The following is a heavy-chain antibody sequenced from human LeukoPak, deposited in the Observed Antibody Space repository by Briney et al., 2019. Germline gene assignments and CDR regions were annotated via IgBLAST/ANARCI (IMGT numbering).Heavy chain of an antibody. V-gene: IGHV3-15*01. D-gene: IGHD6-13*01. J-gene: IGHJ6*02. CDR3: ARGGSSWSYYYYYGMDV. Sequence: GGSLRLSCVASGFTFSDEWMNWVRQAPGKGLEWVGHIKRKIDGATADYAAPVKGRFTISRDDLSNTLFLQMNSLRAEDTAVYYCARGGSSWSYYYYYGMDVWGQGTTVTVSS. CDR1: GFTFSDEW. CDR2: IKRKIDGATA.